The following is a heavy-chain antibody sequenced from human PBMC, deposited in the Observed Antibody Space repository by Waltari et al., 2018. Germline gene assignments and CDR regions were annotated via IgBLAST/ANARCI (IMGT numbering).Heavy chain of an antibody. V-gene: IGHV1-2*02. CDR2: INPNRGGT. CDR3: ARPRYGWAFFDY. CDR1: GYTFTGYY. J-gene: IGHJ4*02. D-gene: IGHD2-8*02. Sequence: QVQLVQSGAEVKKPGASVKVSCKASGYTFTGYYMHWVRQAPGQGLEWMGWINPNRGGTNYAQKFQGRVTRTRDTSISTAYMELSRLRSDDTALYYCARPRYGWAFFDYWGQGTLVTVSS.